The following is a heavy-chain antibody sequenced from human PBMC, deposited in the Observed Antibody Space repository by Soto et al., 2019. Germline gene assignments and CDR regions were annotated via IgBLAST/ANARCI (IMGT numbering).Heavy chain of an antibody. Sequence: GGSLRLSCAASGFTFSSYSMNWVRQAPGKGLEWVSYISSSSSTIYYADSVKGRFTISRDNAKNSLYLQMNSLRDEDKAVYYCARDRRGSYCGGDCYTDYQGQNTLVTVSS. CDR1: GFTFSSYS. CDR3: ARDRRGSYCGGDCYTDY. V-gene: IGHV3-48*02. J-gene: IGHJ4*02. D-gene: IGHD2-21*02. CDR2: ISSSSSTI.